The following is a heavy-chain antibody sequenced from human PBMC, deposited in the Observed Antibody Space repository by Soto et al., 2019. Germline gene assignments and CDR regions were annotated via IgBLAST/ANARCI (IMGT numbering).Heavy chain of an antibody. CDR3: ARTWELIKFDY. Sequence: QLQLQESGSGLVQPSQTLSLNCAVSGGSIRGSSYSWSWIRQPPGKGLEWIGYIYDTGSTYYNPALKSRVNIPVDTSKNQFSLNVNSVTAADTAVYYCARTWELIKFDYWGQGTRVTVSS. J-gene: IGHJ4*02. CDR2: IYDTGST. D-gene: IGHD1-26*01. V-gene: IGHV4-30-2*01. CDR1: GGSIRGSSYS.